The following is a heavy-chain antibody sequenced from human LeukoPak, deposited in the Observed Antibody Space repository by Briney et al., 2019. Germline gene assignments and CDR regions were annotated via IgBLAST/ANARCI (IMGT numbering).Heavy chain of an antibody. Sequence: SVKVSCKASGGTFSSCTISWVRQAPGQGLEWMGRIIPILGIANYAQKFQGRVTITADKSTSTAYMELSSLRSEDTAVYYCARANSDYYDSSGYYGYAFDIWGQGTMVTVSS. CDR3: ARANSDYYDSSGYYGYAFDI. J-gene: IGHJ3*02. CDR2: IIPILGIA. CDR1: GGTFSSCT. D-gene: IGHD3-22*01. V-gene: IGHV1-69*02.